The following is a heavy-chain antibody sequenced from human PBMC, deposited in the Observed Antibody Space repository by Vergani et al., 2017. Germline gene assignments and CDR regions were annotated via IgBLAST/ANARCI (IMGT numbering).Heavy chain of an antibody. V-gene: IGHV3-23*04. CDR2: NSGHGDMT. D-gene: IGHD2/OR15-2a*01. CDR1: GFSLSSFW. J-gene: IGHJ4*02. Sequence: EVQLVESGGGLVKPGGSLRLSCAASGFSLSSFWMSWVRQAPEKGLEWVSANSGHGDMTYYADSVKGRFTISRDNSKNTVYLQMNSFKAEDRATYYCAIDERSNTSPFVGDWGQGTLVTV. CDR3: AIDERSNTSPFVGD.